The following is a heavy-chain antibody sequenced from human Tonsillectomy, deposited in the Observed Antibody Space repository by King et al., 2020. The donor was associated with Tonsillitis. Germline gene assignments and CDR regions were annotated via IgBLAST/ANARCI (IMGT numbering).Heavy chain of an antibody. CDR1: GFTFDDYA. Sequence: VQLVESGGGLVQPGRSLRLSCAASGFTFDDYAMHWVRQAPGKGLEWVSGIRWNSGRIGYEDSVKGRFTIYRDNAKNSLYLQMNSLRAEDTSLYYCAQDIWTRHGGVSFDYWGQGTLVTVSS. V-gene: IGHV3-9*01. CDR3: AQDIWTRHGGVSFDY. D-gene: IGHD3-16*01. J-gene: IGHJ4*02. CDR2: IRWNSGRI.